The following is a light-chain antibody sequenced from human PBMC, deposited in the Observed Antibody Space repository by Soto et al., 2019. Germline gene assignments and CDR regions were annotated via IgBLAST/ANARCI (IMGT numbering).Light chain of an antibody. V-gene: IGKV1-39*01. CDR2: GAS. CDR3: QQSYTPPIT. J-gene: IGKJ5*01. CDR1: QTITTY. Sequence: DIQLTKSPSSLSASVGDRVTITCRASQTITTYLSWFQQKPEKATKLLVYGASSLQSGVPSRFSGSGSGTEFTLTISSLQSEDFATYYCQQSYTPPITFGQGTRLEIK.